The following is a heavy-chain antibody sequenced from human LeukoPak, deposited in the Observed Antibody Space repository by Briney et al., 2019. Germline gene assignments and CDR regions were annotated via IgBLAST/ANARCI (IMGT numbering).Heavy chain of an antibody. V-gene: IGHV4-39*07. CDR3: ARDFWSGGNWFDP. D-gene: IGHD3-3*01. J-gene: IGHJ5*02. CDR2: IYYSGST. CDR1: GGSVSSNSYS. Sequence: SETLSLTCTVSGGSVSSNSYSWGWIRQPPGKGLEWIGTIYYSGSTYYNPSLKGRVTIPVDTSKNHFSLKLSSVTAADTAVYYCARDFWSGGNWFDPWGQGTLVTVSS.